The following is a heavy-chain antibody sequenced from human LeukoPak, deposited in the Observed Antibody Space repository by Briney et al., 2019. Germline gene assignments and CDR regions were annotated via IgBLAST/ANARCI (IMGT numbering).Heavy chain of an antibody. J-gene: IGHJ6*02. CDR3: ARDRMYYDSSGYRHTYGMDV. CDR1: GFTFSSYA. Sequence: GGSLRLSCAASGFTFSSYAMSWVRQAPGKGLEWVSAISGSGGSTYYADSVKGRFTISRHNSKNTLYLQMNSLRAEDTAVYYCARDRMYYDSSGYRHTYGMDVWGQGTTVTVSS. V-gene: IGHV3-23*01. D-gene: IGHD3-22*01. CDR2: ISGSGGST.